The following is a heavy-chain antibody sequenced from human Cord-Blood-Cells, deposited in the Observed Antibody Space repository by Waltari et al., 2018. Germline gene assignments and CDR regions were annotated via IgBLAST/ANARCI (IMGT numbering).Heavy chain of an antibody. D-gene: IGHD1-20*01. CDR2: IYHSGNT. V-gene: IGHV4-38-2*01. CDR1: GYSISSGYY. CDR3: ARGRRYNWNYFDY. J-gene: IGHJ4*02. Sequence: QVQLQESGPGLVKPSETLSLTCAVSGYSISSGYYWGWIRQPPGKGLEWIGSIYHSGNTYYNPSLKSRVTISVDTSKNQFSLKLSSVTAADTAVYYCARGRRYNWNYFDYWGQGTLVTVSS.